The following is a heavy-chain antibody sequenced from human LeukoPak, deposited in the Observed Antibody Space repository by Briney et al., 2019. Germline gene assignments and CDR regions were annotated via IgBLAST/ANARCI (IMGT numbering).Heavy chain of an antibody. CDR2: IYYSGST. Sequence: PSETLSLTCTDPGGSISSYYWSWIRQPPGKGLEWIGYIYYSGSTNYNPSLKSRVTISVDTSKNQFSLKLSSVTAADTAVYYCARIRGYFDYWGQGTLVTVSS. J-gene: IGHJ4*02. D-gene: IGHD3-16*01. CDR1: GGSISSYY. V-gene: IGHV4-59*01. CDR3: ARIRGYFDY.